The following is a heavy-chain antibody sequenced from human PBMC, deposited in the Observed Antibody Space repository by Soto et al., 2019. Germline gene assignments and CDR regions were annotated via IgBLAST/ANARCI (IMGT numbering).Heavy chain of an antibody. D-gene: IGHD2-15*01. V-gene: IGHV3-33*03. CDR2: ICYDGSNK. J-gene: IGHJ4*02. CDR3: ARWGCSGTNCNLNQRSYDL. CDR1: GFIFNEYG. Sequence: QVQLVESGGGVVQPGMSLRLSCAASGFIFNEYGMHWVRQAPGKGLEWVAVICYDGSNKYYADSVKGRFTISRDNSKNTMSLQMNNLRAEDTAVYYCARWGCSGTNCNLNQRSYDLWGQGTLVTVSS.